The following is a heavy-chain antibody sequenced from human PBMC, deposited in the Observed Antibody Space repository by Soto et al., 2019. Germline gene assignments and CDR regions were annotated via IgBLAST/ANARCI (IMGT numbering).Heavy chain of an antibody. Sequence: GGSLRLSCAASGFTFSDYYMSWIRQAPGKGLEWVSYISSSGSTIYYADSVKGRFTISRDNAKNSLYLQMNSLRAEDTAVYYCARVNDFWSGYASHYYYMDVWGKGTTVTVSS. CDR2: ISSSGSTI. V-gene: IGHV3-11*01. J-gene: IGHJ6*03. CDR1: GFTFSDYY. CDR3: ARVNDFWSGYASHYYYMDV. D-gene: IGHD3-3*01.